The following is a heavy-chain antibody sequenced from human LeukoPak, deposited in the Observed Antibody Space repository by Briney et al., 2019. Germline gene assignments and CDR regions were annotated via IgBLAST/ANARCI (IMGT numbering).Heavy chain of an antibody. CDR2: ISSSGSTI. CDR1: GFTFSDYY. V-gene: IGHV3-11*04. J-gene: IGHJ4*02. D-gene: IGHD5-18*01. Sequence: GGSLRLSCAASGFTFSDYYMSWIRQAPGKGLEWVSYISSSGSTIYYADSVKGRFTIPRDNAKNSLYLQMNSLRAEDTAVYYCARGAYSGYSYGYFDYWGQGTLVTVSS. CDR3: ARGAYSGYSYGYFDY.